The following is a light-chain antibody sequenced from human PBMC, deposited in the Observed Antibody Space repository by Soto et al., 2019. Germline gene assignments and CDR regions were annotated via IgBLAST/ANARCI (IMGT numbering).Light chain of an antibody. CDR3: QQYGSSWT. CDR2: GAS. Sequence: IVLTQSPGTLSLSPGERATLSCRASQSVNSNYLAWYQQKPGQAPRLLIYGASSRAIGIPDRFSGSGSGTDFTLTISRLEPEDFAVYYCQQYGSSWTFGQGTKVEIK. V-gene: IGKV3-20*01. CDR1: QSVNSNY. J-gene: IGKJ1*01.